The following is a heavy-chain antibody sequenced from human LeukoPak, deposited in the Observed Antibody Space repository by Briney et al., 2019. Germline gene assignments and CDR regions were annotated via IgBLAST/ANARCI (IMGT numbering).Heavy chain of an antibody. D-gene: IGHD3-10*01. CDR2: ISYDGSNK. CDR1: GFTFGDYA. Sequence: AGGSLRLSCTASGFTFGDYAMSWVRQAPGKGLEWVAVISYDGSNKYYADSVKGRFTISRDNSKNTLYLQMNSLRAEDTAVYYCAKDILWFGEGHNWFDPWGQGTLVTVSS. CDR3: AKDILWFGEGHNWFDP. J-gene: IGHJ5*02. V-gene: IGHV3-30*04.